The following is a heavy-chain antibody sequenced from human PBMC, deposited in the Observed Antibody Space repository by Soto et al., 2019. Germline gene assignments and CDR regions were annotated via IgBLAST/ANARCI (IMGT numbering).Heavy chain of an antibody. CDR3: AKEGTPIVVVPAYYFDY. Sequence: GSLRLSCAASGFTFSSYAMSWVRQAPGKGLEWVSAISGSGGSTYYADSVKGRFTISRDNSKNTLYLQMNSLRAEDTAVYYWAKEGTPIVVVPAYYFDYWGQGTLVTVSS. V-gene: IGHV3-23*01. CDR2: ISGSGGST. J-gene: IGHJ4*02. CDR1: GFTFSSYA. D-gene: IGHD2-2*01.